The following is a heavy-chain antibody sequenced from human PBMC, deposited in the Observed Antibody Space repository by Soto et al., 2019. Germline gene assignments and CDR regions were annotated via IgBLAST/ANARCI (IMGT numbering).Heavy chain of an antibody. CDR3: AKAGYSGYDFGDFDY. V-gene: IGHV3-30*18. D-gene: IGHD5-12*01. CDR2: ISYDGSNK. CDR1: GFTFSSYG. Sequence: PGGSLRLSCAASGFTFSSYGMHWVRQAPGKGLEWVAVISYDGSNKYYADSVKGRFTISRDNSKNTLYLQMNSLRAEDTAVYYCAKAGYSGYDFGDFDYWGQGTLVTV. J-gene: IGHJ4*02.